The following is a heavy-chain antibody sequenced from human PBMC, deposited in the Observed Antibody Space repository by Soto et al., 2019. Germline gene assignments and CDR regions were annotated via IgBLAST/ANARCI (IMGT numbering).Heavy chain of an antibody. CDR1: GGSISSSGFY. Sequence: SETLSLTCTVSGGSISSSGFYWGWIRQPPGKGLEWIGSFCYSRGSTFYNPSLKSRVTISVDTSKNQFSLKLSSVTAADTAMYYCARHDDRGSGVESATITAFDIWGQGTTVTVSS. CDR2: FCYSRGST. D-gene: IGHD2-2*01. CDR3: ARHDDRGSGVESATITAFDI. J-gene: IGHJ3*02. V-gene: IGHV4-39*01.